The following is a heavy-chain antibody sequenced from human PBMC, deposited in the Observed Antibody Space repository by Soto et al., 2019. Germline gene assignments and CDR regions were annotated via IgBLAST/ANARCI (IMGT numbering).Heavy chain of an antibody. CDR1: GFSLSTNGVR. J-gene: IGHJ4*02. CDR2: IDWDDDK. Sequence: ESGPTLVNPTQTLTLTCTFSGFSLSTNGVRVSWIRQPPGKALEWLARIDWDDDKFYSTSLRTRLTISKDTSKNQVVLTMTNMDPVDTATYYCARAPYSSSWYGDYFDYWGQGALVTVSS. CDR3: ARAPYSSSWYGDYFDY. D-gene: IGHD6-13*01. V-gene: IGHV2-70*04.